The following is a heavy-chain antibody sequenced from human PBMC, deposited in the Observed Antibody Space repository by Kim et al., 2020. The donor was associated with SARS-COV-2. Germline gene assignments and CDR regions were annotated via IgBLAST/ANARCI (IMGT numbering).Heavy chain of an antibody. CDR1: GYTFTSYG. CDR3: ARVDIVATIYYYYYYGMDV. J-gene: IGHJ6*02. V-gene: IGHV1-18*01. CDR2: ISAYNGNT. D-gene: IGHD5-12*01. Sequence: ASVKVSCKASGYTFTSYGISWVRQAPGQGLEWMGWISAYNGNTNYAQKLQGRVTMTTDTSTSTAYMELRSLRSDDTAVYYCARVDIVATIYYYYYYGMDVWGQGTTVTVSS.